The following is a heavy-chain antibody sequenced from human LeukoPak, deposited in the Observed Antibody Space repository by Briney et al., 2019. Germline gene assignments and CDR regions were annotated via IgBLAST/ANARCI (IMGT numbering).Heavy chain of an antibody. J-gene: IGHJ4*02. CDR3: AKSGNDYYDSSGYYYGNYYFDY. CDR2: IRYDGSNK. Sequence: GGSLRLSCAASGFTFSDYYMSWIRQAPGKGLEWVAFIRYDGSNKYYADSVKGRFTISRDNSKNTLYLQMNSLRAEDTAVYYCAKSGNDYYDSSGYYYGNYYFDYWGQGTLVTVSS. D-gene: IGHD3-22*01. CDR1: GFTFSDYY. V-gene: IGHV3-30*02.